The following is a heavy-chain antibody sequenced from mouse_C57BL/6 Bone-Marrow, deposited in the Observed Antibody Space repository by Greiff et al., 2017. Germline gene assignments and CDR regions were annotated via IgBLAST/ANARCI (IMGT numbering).Heavy chain of an antibody. Sequence: VQLQQSGPGLVQPSQSLSITCTVSGFSLTSYGVHWVRQSPGKGLEWLGVIWSGGSTDYNAAFISRLSISKDNSKSQVFFKMNSLQADDTAIYYCARRTYYSNYWFAYWGQGTLVTVSA. CDR2: IWSGGST. V-gene: IGHV2-2*01. D-gene: IGHD2-5*01. CDR3: ARRTYYSNYWFAY. J-gene: IGHJ3*01. CDR1: GFSLTSYG.